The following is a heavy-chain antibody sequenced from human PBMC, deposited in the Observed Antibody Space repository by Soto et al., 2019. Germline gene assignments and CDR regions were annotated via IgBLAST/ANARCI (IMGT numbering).Heavy chain of an antibody. Sequence: GGSLRLSCAASGFTFSSYAMSWVRQAPGKGLEWVSAIGGSGGSTYYADSVKGRFTISRDNSKNTLYLQMNSLRAEDTAVYYCAKNSRYLERALDVWGQGTTVTVSS. CDR2: IGGSGGST. D-gene: IGHD1-1*01. CDR3: AKNSRYLERALDV. J-gene: IGHJ6*02. V-gene: IGHV3-23*01. CDR1: GFTFSSYA.